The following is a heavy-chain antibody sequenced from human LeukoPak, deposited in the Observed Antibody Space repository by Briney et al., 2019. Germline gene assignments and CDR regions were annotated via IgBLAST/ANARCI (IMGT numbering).Heavy chain of an antibody. CDR3: ARARVTETKDAFDI. CDR1: GFTFSSYG. D-gene: IGHD1-20*01. J-gene: IGHJ3*02. Sequence: GGSLRLSCAASGFTFSSYGMHWVRQAPGKGLEWVTFLRYDGSNKYYADSVKGRFTISRDNSKNTLYLQMNSLRAEDTAVYYCARARVTETKDAFDIWGQGTMVTVSS. CDR2: LRYDGSNK. V-gene: IGHV3-30*02.